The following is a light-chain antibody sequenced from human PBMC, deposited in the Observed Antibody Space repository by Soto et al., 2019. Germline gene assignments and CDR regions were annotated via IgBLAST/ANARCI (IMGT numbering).Light chain of an antibody. CDR1: QSVSNY. CDR3: EYYGTSIT. Sequence: EIVLTQSPATLSLSPGEGATLSCRASQSVSNYLAWYQHKPGQAPRLLIYDASNRATGIPARFSGSGSGTDFTLTISSLEPEDFAVYYCEYYGTSITFGGGTKVDI. CDR2: DAS. J-gene: IGKJ4*01. V-gene: IGKV3-11*01.